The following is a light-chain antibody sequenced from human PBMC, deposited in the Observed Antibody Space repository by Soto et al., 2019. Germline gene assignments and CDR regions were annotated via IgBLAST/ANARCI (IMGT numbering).Light chain of an antibody. CDR1: SSDVGGYNY. CDR2: DVS. V-gene: IGLV2-14*01. Sequence: QSVLTQPASVSGSPGQSITISCTGTSSDVGGYNYVSWYQQHPGKAPKLMIYDVSNRPSGVSNRFSGSKSGNTASLTISGLQAEDEADYYCSSYTSSSVLVFGTGTKV. CDR3: SSYTSSSVLV. J-gene: IGLJ1*01.